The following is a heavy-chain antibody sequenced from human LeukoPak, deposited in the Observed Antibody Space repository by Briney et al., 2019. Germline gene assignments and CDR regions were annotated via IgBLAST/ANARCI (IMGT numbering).Heavy chain of an antibody. Sequence: SETLSLTCTVSGGSISSYYWSWIRQPAGKGLEWIGLIYASGSTNYNPSLKSRVTMSVDTSKNQSSLKLSSVTAADTAVYYCARALPYGSGTYYFDYWGQGTLVTVSS. J-gene: IGHJ4*02. CDR2: IYASGST. D-gene: IGHD3-10*01. CDR3: ARALPYGSGTYYFDY. CDR1: GGSISSYY. V-gene: IGHV4-4*07.